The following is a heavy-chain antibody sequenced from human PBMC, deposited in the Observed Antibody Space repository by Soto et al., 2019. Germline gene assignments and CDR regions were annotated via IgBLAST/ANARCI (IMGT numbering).Heavy chain of an antibody. CDR1: GFAFSDFD. CDR3: ASHQIAICDY. CDR2: ISASGRFK. V-gene: IGHV3-23*01. D-gene: IGHD2-2*01. J-gene: IGHJ4*02. Sequence: EVQLLESGGGLVQPGGSLRLSCAASGFAFSDFDMSWVRQAPGKGLEWVSAISASGRFKPYADSVRGRFTISRDNFRGTVDLQMNSLRPEDTAVYYCASHQIAICDYWGRGTRVTVSS.